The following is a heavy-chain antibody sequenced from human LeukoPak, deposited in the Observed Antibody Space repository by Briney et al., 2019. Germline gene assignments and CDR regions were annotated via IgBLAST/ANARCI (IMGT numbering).Heavy chain of an antibody. CDR1: GFTFSDYN. CDR2: ITNGGSTI. Sequence: GGSLRLSCAVSGFTFSDYNMNWVRQAPGKGLEWVSYITNGGSTIHHADSVKGRFTISRDNAKKTLYLQMNSLRAEDTAVYYCARSIGLTGGGVDVWGQGTTVTVSS. CDR3: ARSIGLTGGGVDV. V-gene: IGHV3-11*01. D-gene: IGHD3-9*01. J-gene: IGHJ6*02.